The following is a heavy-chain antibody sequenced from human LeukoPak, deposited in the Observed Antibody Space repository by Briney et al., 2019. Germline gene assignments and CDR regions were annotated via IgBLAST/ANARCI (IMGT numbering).Heavy chain of an antibody. CDR2: ISAYNGNT. CDR1: GYTFTSYG. CDR3: ARGPTSSVAATPWLDY. D-gene: IGHD2-15*01. V-gene: IGHV1-18*01. J-gene: IGHJ4*02. Sequence: ASVKVSCKASGYTFTSYGISWVRQAPGQGLEWMGWISAYNGNTNYAQKLQGRVTMTTDTPTSTAYMELRSLRSDDTAVYYCARGPTSSVAATPWLDYWGQGTLVTVSS.